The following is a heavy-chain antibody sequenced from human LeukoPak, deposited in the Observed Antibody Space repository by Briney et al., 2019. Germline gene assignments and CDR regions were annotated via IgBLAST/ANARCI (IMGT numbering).Heavy chain of an antibody. J-gene: IGHJ4*02. CDR3: ARYGSGSYLRDPFDY. V-gene: IGHV3-74*01. CDR1: GFTFSNHW. D-gene: IGHD3-10*01. CDR2: ITTDGSTT. Sequence: GGSLRLSCAASGFTFSNHWMHWVRQAPGKGLVWVSHITTDGSTTSYADSVKGRFTISRDNAKNTLFLQMNSLRAEDMAVYYCARYGSGSYLRDPFDYWGQGTLVTVSS.